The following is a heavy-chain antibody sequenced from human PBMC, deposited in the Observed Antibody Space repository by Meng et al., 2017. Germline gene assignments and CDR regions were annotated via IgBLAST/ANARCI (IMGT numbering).Heavy chain of an antibody. Sequence: QVQLQQWGAGLFKPSETLSLTCAVYGGSFSGYYWSWIRQPPGKGLEWIGEINHSGSTNYNPSLKSRVTISVDTSKNQFSLKLNYVTAADTAVYYCARDSGVGGSYNWFDPWGQGTLVTVSS. CDR1: GGSFSGYY. D-gene: IGHD1-26*01. CDR3: ARDSGVGGSYNWFDP. CDR2: INHSGST. V-gene: IGHV4-34*01. J-gene: IGHJ5*02.